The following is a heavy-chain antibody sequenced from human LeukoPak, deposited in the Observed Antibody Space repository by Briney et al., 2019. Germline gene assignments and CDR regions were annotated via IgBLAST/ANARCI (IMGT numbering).Heavy chain of an antibody. V-gene: IGHV3-30*04. CDR1: GVTFSSYA. Sequence: GGSLRLSCAASGVTFSSYAMHWVRQAPGKGLVWVAVISYDGSNKYYADSVKGRFTISRDNSKNTLYLQMNSLRAEDTAVYYCARRTTAMEYWGQGTLVTVSS. J-gene: IGHJ4*02. D-gene: IGHD5-18*01. CDR3: ARRTTAMEY. CDR2: ISYDGSNK.